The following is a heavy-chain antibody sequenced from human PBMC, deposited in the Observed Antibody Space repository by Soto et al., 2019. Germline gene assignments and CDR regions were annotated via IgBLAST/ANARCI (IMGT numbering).Heavy chain of an antibody. CDR2: ISYSGSI. J-gene: IGHJ4*02. V-gene: IGHV4-30-4*01. Sequence: QVQLQESGPGLVKPSQTLSLTCTVSGGSVSSDTYYWSWIRQPPGKGLEWIGYISYSGSIYYNPSLRSRLTISVDTSKNQFALKLSSVTAADTAVYYCARQDYDCGRAYYFDYWGQGTLVTVSS. D-gene: IGHD3-22*01. CDR3: ARQDYDCGRAYYFDY. CDR1: GGSVSSDTYY.